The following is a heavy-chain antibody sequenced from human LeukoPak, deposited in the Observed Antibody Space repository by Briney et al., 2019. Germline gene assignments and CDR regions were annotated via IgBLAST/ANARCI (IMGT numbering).Heavy chain of an antibody. J-gene: IGHJ6*02. CDR2: IIPIFGXP. Sequence: XGIIPIFGXPNYAQKFQGRVTITADESTSTAYMELSSLRSEDTAVYYCARLIEEWELLRRYYYYYYGMDVWGQGTTVTVSS. D-gene: IGHD1-26*01. CDR3: ARLIEEWELLRRYYYYYYGMDV. V-gene: IGHV1-69*01.